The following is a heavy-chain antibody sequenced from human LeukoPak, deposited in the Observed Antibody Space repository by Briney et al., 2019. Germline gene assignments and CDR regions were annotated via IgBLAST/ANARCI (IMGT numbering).Heavy chain of an antibody. CDR2: MNPNSGNT. CDR1: GYTFTGYD. CDR3: ARRPYGPQRPFDY. Sequence: ASVKVSCKASGYTFTGYDINWVRQATGQGLEWMGWMNPNSGNTGYAQKFQGRVTITRNTSISTAYMELRSLRSDDTAVYYCARRPYGPQRPFDYWGQGTLVTVSS. V-gene: IGHV1-8*03. D-gene: IGHD3-10*01. J-gene: IGHJ4*02.